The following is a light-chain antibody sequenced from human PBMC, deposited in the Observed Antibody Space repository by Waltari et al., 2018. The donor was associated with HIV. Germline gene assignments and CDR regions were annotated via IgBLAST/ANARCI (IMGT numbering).Light chain of an antibody. J-gene: IGLJ2*01. V-gene: IGLV4-69*01. CDR2: VTSDGSH. CDR1: SGHTSYG. CDR3: QTWGAGDHV. Sequence: QLVLTQSPSASASLGGSVKLTCTLDSGHTSYGIAWHQQQPEKGPRYLIGVTSDGSHYKGDGSPDRFSGSSFGAERYLTISRLQSEDEAVYYCQTWGAGDHVFGGGTKLTVL.